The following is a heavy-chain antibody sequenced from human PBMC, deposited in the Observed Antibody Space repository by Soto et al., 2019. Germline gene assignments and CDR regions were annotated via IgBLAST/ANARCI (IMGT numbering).Heavy chain of an antibody. J-gene: IGHJ6*02. CDR3: ASPRIVGGNFYGMDV. V-gene: IGHV4-31*03. CDR1: GGSISSGGYY. D-gene: IGHD2-15*01. Sequence: QVQLQESGPGLVKPSQTLSLTCTVSGGSISSGGYYWSWIRQHPGKGLEWIGYIYYSGSTYYNPSLKSRVTISVDTSKNQVSLKLSSVTAADTAVYYCASPRIVGGNFYGMDVWGQGTTVTVSS. CDR2: IYYSGST.